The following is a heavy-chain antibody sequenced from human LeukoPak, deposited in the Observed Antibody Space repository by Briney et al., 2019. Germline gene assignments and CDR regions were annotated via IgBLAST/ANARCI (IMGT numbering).Heavy chain of an antibody. CDR3: ATIVGATRLYYYYYMDV. Sequence: SETLSLTCTVSGGSISSSSYYWGWIRQPPGQGLEWIGSIYYSGSTYYNPSLKSRDTISVDTSKNQFSLKLSSVTAADTAVYYCATIVGATRLYYYYYMDVWGKGTTVTVSS. CDR1: GGSISSSSYY. D-gene: IGHD1-26*01. CDR2: IYYSGST. V-gene: IGHV4-39*01. J-gene: IGHJ6*03.